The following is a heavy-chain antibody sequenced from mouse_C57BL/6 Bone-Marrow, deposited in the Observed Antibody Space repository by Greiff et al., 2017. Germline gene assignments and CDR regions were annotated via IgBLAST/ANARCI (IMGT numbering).Heavy chain of an antibody. V-gene: IGHV1-54*01. CDR3: ARTDYYYGSGLFAY. Sequence: QVQLQQSGAELVRPGTSVKVSCKASGYAFTNYLIEWVKQRPGQGLEWIGVINPGSGGTNYNEKFKGKATLTADKSSSTAYMQLSSLTSEDSAVYYCARTDYYYGSGLFAYWGQGTLVTVSA. CDR1: GYAFTNYL. J-gene: IGHJ3*01. D-gene: IGHD1-1*01. CDR2: INPGSGGT.